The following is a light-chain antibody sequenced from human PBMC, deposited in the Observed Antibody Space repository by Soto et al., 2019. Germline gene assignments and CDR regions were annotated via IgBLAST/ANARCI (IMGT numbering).Light chain of an antibody. CDR3: SSYTSSSTLEV. J-gene: IGLJ1*01. CDR2: DVS. V-gene: IGLV2-14*01. CDR1: SSEVGGYNY. Sequence: QYVLTQPASVSGSPGQSITISYTGTSSEVGGYNYVSWYQQHPGKAPKLMIYDVSIRPSGVSNRFSGSKSGNTASLTISGLQAEDEADYYCSSYTSSSTLEVFVTGTKVTVL.